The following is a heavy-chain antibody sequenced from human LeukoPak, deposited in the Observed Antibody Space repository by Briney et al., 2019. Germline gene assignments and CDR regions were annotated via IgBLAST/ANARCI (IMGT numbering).Heavy chain of an antibody. CDR1: GYTFTSYA. Sequence: ASVTVSFTASGYTFTSYAMHWVRQAPGQRLEWMGWINAGNGNTKYSQKFQGRVTITRDTSASTAYMELSSLRSEDTAVYYCARGLGGANGMDVWGQGTTVTVSS. CDR2: INAGNGNT. D-gene: IGHD3-16*01. CDR3: ARGLGGANGMDV. V-gene: IGHV1-3*01. J-gene: IGHJ6*02.